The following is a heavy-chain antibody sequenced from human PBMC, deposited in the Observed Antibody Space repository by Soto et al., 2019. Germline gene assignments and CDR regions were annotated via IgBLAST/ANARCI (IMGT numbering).Heavy chain of an antibody. CDR1: RFTFSDYG. J-gene: IGHJ4*02. CDR2: ISHGATRK. V-gene: IGHV3-30*18. CDR3: AKDWVGGSNRYQLAY. Sequence: WGSLRLSCAASRFTFSDYGMHWVRQAPGKGLEWVAGISHGATRKSYSDSVKGRFIISRDNSKKMLYLQLNSLRREDTDVYYCAKDWVGGSNRYQLAYRGRGTLVTVSS. D-gene: IGHD3-16*01.